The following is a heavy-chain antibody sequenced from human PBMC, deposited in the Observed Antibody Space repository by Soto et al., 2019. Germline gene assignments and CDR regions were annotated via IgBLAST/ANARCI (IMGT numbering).Heavy chain of an antibody. V-gene: IGHV3-23*01. CDR2: VSYSGKT. Sequence: EVELLESGGGLVQPGGSLRLSCAASGFIINNYAMYWVRQAPGKGLQCVSAVSYSGKTYYADSVKGPFTVSKDNSNNMFHLRMNGMSAEDTGVYYCARRRVPGTSQYSDFENWGQGALLTVSS. CDR1: GFIINNYA. CDR3: ARRRVPGTSQYSDFEN. D-gene: IGHD6-13*01. J-gene: IGHJ4*02.